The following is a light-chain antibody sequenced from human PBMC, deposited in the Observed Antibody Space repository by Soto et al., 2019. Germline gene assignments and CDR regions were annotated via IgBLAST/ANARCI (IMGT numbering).Light chain of an antibody. CDR3: KKYTVRPLA. CDR1: QDIRSN. CDR2: GAS. J-gene: IGKJ4*01. V-gene: IGKV3-15*01. Sequence: EIVMTQSPATLSVSPGERVTLSCRASQDIRSNLAWYQQKRGQPPRLLIYGASTRATGVPARFSGSGSGTEFTLTTSSLQTEDFAVYYCKKYTVRPLAFGGGTXVDIK.